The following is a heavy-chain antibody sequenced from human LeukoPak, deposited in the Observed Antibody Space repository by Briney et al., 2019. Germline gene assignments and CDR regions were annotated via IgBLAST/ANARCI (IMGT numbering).Heavy chain of an antibody. D-gene: IGHD3-22*01. CDR1: GFTFSSYA. Sequence: GGSLRLSCAASGFTFSSYAMSWVRQAPGKGLEWVSAISGSGGSTYYADSVKGRFTISRDNSKNTLYLQMNSLRAEDTAVYYCATDPTMIVVVIPDYWGQGTLVTVSS. V-gene: IGHV3-23*01. CDR2: ISGSGGST. J-gene: IGHJ4*02. CDR3: ATDPTMIVVVIPDY.